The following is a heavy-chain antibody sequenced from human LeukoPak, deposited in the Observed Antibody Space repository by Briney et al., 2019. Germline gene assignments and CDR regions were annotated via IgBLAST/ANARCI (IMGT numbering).Heavy chain of an antibody. V-gene: IGHV4-39*01. CDR3: ARRNCSGGSCLPFDF. CDR2: IYYTGST. Sequence: SETLSLTCAVSGASISGSGYYLGWIRQPPGKGLEWIGNIYYTGSTYYNASLQSRVTISIDTSKNQFSLKLRSVTAADTAVYYCARRNCSGGSCLPFDFWGQGTLVTVSS. D-gene: IGHD2-15*01. CDR1: GASISGSGYY. J-gene: IGHJ4*02.